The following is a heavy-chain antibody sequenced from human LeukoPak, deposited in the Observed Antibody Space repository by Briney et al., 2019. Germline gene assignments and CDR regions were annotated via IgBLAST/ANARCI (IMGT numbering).Heavy chain of an antibody. V-gene: IGHV1-69*06. J-gene: IGHJ6*03. Sequence: ASVKVSCKASGYTFTIYGITWVRQAPGQGLEWMGGIIPIFGTVNYAQKFQGRVTITADKSTSTAYMELSSLRSEDTAVYYCARSLFRFLEWSYRSYYYYYMDVWGKGTTVTVSS. D-gene: IGHD3-3*01. CDR1: GYTFTIYG. CDR3: ARSLFRFLEWSYRSYYYYYMDV. CDR2: IIPIFGTV.